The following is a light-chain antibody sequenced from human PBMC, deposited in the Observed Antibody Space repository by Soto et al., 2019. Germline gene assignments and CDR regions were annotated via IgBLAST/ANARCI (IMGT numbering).Light chain of an antibody. V-gene: IGLV2-8*01. CDR1: ISDVGGYNY. CDR2: DVN. J-gene: IGLJ1*01. Sequence: QSALTQPPSVSGSPGQSVTISCTGTISDVGGYNYVAWYQQHPGKAPKLMIYDVNKRPSGVPDRFSGSKSGSTASLTVAGHHAEDEYDYYCGSYAGSSTNVFGTGTKLTVL. CDR3: GSYAGSSTNV.